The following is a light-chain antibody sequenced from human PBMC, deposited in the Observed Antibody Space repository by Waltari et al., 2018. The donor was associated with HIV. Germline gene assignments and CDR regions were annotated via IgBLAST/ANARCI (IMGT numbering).Light chain of an antibody. CDR1: SNNVGKHG. CDR3: STWDSSLSVWV. J-gene: IGLJ3*02. CDR2: RGD. Sequence: QAGLTQPPSVSKVLGQTATLTCTGNSNNVGKHGASSLQHHQGQPPKLLSYRGDNRPSGSSEGFSASSSGNSASLTSSGLQPEDEAVYYCSTWDSSLSVWVLGGGTKLTVL. V-gene: IGLV10-54*01.